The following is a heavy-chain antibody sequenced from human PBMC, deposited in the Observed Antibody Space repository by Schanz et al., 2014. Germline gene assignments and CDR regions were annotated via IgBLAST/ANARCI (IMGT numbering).Heavy chain of an antibody. V-gene: IGHV1-46*03. Sequence: QVHLVQSGAEVKKPGSSVKVSCKLSGGTFSSYTISWMRQAPGQGLEWMGMINPSGGSTTYAQKFQGRVTMTRDTSTSTVYMELSSLRSEDTAVYYCARDGVDAAAGGNYWGQGTLVTVSS. CDR2: INPSGGST. D-gene: IGHD6-13*01. J-gene: IGHJ4*02. CDR1: GGTFSSYT. CDR3: ARDGVDAAAGGNY.